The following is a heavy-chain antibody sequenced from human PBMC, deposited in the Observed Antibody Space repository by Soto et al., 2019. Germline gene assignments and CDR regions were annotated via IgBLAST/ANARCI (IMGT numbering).Heavy chain of an antibody. Sequence: GGSLRLSCAAAGFTFSSYAMHWFRQAPGKGLEWVAVISYDGSNKYYADSVKGRFTISRDNSKNTLYLQMNSLRAEDTAVYYCAREAAPQYYYDSSGEVDNHFDYWGQGTLVTVSS. D-gene: IGHD3-22*01. J-gene: IGHJ4*02. CDR1: GFTFSSYA. V-gene: IGHV3-30-3*01. CDR2: ISYDGSNK. CDR3: AREAAPQYYYDSSGEVDNHFDY.